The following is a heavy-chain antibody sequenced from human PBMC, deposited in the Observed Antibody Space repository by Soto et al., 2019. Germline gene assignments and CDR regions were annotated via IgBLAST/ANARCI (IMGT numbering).Heavy chain of an antibody. Sequence: GGSLRLSCAASGFTFSSYAMSWVRQAPGKGLEWVSAISGSGGSTYYADSVKGRFTISRDNSKNTLYLQMNSLRAEDTAAYCCAKRILAYCRGACYQPDWFDPWGQGTLVTLSP. CDR1: GFTFSSYA. J-gene: IGHJ5*02. CDR3: AKRILAYCRGACYQPDWFDP. D-gene: IGHD2-21*02. CDR2: ISGSGGST. V-gene: IGHV3-23*01.